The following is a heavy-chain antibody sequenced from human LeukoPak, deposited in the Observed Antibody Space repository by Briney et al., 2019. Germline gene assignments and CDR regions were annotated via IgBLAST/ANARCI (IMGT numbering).Heavy chain of an antibody. CDR2: INHSGST. V-gene: IGHV4-4*02. Sequence: SETLSLTCAVSGGSISSSNWWSWVRQPPGKGLEWIREINHSGSTNYNPSLKSRVTISVDTSKNQFSLKLSSVTAADTAVYYCARWKPYYDFWSGYFGPLFDYWGQGTLVTVSS. CDR3: ARWKPYYDFWSGYFGPLFDY. D-gene: IGHD3-3*01. J-gene: IGHJ4*02. CDR1: GGSISSSNW.